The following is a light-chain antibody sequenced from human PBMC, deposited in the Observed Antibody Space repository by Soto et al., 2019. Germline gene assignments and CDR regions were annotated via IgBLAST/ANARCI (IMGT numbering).Light chain of an antibody. J-gene: IGKJ5*01. CDR1: QTISSW. V-gene: IGKV1-5*03. Sequence: DIQMTQSPSTLSGSVGDRVTITCRASQTISSWLAWYQQKPGKAPKLLIYKASSLESGVPSRFSGSGSGTEFTLAISSLQPDDLASYYCQQYDHYPITFGQGTRLEIK. CDR2: KAS. CDR3: QQYDHYPIT.